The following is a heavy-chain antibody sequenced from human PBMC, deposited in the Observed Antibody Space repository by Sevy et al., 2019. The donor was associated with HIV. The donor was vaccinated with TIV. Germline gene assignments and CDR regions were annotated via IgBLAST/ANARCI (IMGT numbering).Heavy chain of an antibody. V-gene: IGHV3-74*01. CDR1: GFTFSGYW. J-gene: IGHJ4*02. CDR2: INSDGSST. CDR3: ARSGGYNKYDY. D-gene: IGHD2-15*01. Sequence: GGSLRLSCAASGFTFSGYWMHWVRQAPGKGLVWVSLINSDGSSTNDADSANGRFTISSDNAKNTLYLQMNSLSAEDTAVYYCARSGGYNKYDYWGQGTLVTVSS.